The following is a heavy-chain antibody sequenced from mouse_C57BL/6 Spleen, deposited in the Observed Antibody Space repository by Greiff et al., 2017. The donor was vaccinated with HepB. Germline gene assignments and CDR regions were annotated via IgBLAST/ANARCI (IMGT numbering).Heavy chain of an antibody. J-gene: IGHJ4*01. V-gene: IGHV1-15*01. CDR3: TRKAQATRYAMDY. CDR1: GYTFTDYE. Sequence: VKLVESGAELVRPGASVTLSCKASGYTFTDYEMHWVKQTPVHGLEWIGAIDPETGGTAYNQKFKGKAILTADKSSSTAYMELRSLTSEDSAVYYCTRKAQATRYAMDYWGQGTSVTVSS. CDR2: IDPETGGT. D-gene: IGHD3-2*02.